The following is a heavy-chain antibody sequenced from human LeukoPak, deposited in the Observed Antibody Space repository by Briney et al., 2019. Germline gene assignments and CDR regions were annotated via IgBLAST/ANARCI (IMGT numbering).Heavy chain of an antibody. V-gene: IGHV4-59*01. CDR1: GGSISSYY. J-gene: IGHJ4*02. Sequence: SETLSLTCTVSGGSISSYYWSWIRQPPGKGLEWIGYIYYSGSTNYNPSFKSRVTISVDTSKNQFFPKLSSVTAADTAVYYCARETRVATITDAGIAVAGTPRGYYFDYWGQGTLVTVSS. CDR3: ARETRVATITDAGIAVAGTPRGYYFDY. D-gene: IGHD6-19*01. CDR2: IYYSGST.